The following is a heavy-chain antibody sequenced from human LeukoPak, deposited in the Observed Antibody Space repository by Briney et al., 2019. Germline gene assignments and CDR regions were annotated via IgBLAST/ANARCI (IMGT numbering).Heavy chain of an antibody. Sequence: PSETLSLTCTVSGGSISSYYWSWIRQPAGKGLEWIGRIYTSGSTNYNPSLKSRVTMSVDTSKNQFSLKLSSVTAADTAVYYCARDTGTTGTRGYYYYYMDVWGKGTTVTVSS. CDR3: ARDTGTTGTRGYYYYYMDV. D-gene: IGHD1-1*01. CDR2: IYTSGST. CDR1: GGSISSYY. J-gene: IGHJ6*03. V-gene: IGHV4-4*07.